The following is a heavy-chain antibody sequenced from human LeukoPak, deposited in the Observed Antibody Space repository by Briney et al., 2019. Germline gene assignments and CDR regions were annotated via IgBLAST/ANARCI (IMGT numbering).Heavy chain of an antibody. Sequence: GGSLRLSCAASGFTFSSYAMHWVRQAPGKGLEWVSSISSSSSYIYYADSVKGRFTISRDNAKNSLYLQMNSLRAEDTAVYYCARVARIAAAGTIFDYWGQGTLVTVSS. V-gene: IGHV3-21*01. CDR2: ISSSSSYI. D-gene: IGHD6-13*01. J-gene: IGHJ4*02. CDR3: ARVARIAAAGTIFDY. CDR1: GFTFSSYA.